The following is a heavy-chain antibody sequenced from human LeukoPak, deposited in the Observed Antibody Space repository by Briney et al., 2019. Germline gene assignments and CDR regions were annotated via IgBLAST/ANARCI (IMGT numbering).Heavy chain of an antibody. CDR2: IYPGDSDT. V-gene: IGHV5-51*01. J-gene: IGHJ6*03. CDR1: GYSFTSYW. CDR3: ARSAYCSSTSCYHYYYYMDV. D-gene: IGHD2-2*01. Sequence: GESLKISCKGSGYSFTSYWIGRVRQMPGKGLEWMGIIYPGDSDTRYSPSFQGQVTISADKSISTAYLQWSSLKASDTAMYYCARSAYCSSTSCYHYYYYMDVWGKGTTVTVSS.